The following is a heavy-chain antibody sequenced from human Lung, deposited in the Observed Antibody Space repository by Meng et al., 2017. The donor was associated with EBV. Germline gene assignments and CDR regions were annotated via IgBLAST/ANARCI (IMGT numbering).Heavy chain of an antibody. Sequence: VQLQESGPGLVKPSQTLSLTCTVSGGSISSGGHYWSWIRQHPEKGLEWIGYIYYSGSTYYKPSLKSRLTISVDRSKSQFSLELSSVTAADTAVYYCARSTFDYWGQGTLVTVSS. V-gene: IGHV4-31*03. CDR3: ARSTFDY. D-gene: IGHD1-26*01. CDR2: IYYSGST. J-gene: IGHJ4*02. CDR1: GGSISSGGHY.